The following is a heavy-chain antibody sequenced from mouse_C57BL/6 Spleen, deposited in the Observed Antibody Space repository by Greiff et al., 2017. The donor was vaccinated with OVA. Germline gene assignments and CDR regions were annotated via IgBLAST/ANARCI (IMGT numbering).Heavy chain of an antibody. CDR2: IYPRSGNT. V-gene: IGHV1-81*01. CDR3: ARGGYYGSSDY. Sequence: VKLVESGAELARPGASVKLSCKASGYTFTSYGISWVKQRTGQGLEWIGEIYPRSGNTYYNEKFKGKATLTADKSSSTAYMELRSLTSEDSAVYFCARGGYYGSSDYWGQGTTLTVSS. CDR1: GYTFTSYG. J-gene: IGHJ2*01. D-gene: IGHD1-1*01.